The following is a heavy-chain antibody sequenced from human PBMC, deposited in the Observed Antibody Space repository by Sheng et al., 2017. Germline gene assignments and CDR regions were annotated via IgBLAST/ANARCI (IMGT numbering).Heavy chain of an antibody. J-gene: IGHJ6*02. CDR3: AKDRERQPYYGMDV. CDR1: GFTFSTYG. Sequence: QVQLVESGGGVVQPGRSLRLSCAASGFTFSTYGMHWVRQAPGKGLEWVAIISHDGNNKWYAESVKGRFTISRDNSKNTLYLQMNSLSSEDTAVYFCAKDRERQPYYGMDVWGQGTTVTVSS. V-gene: IGHV3-30*18. CDR2: ISHDGNNK. D-gene: IGHD6-13*01.